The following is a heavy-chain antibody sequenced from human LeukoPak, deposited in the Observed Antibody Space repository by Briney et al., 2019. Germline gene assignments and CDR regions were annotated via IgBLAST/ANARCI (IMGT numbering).Heavy chain of an antibody. CDR3: ARVGLNSGSYGSLDY. CDR1: GGSISSGGYY. J-gene: IGHJ4*02. Sequence: KPSETLSLTCTVSGGSISSGGYYWSWIRQPPGKGLEWIGYIYHSGSTYYNPSLKSRVTISVDRSKNQFSLKLSSVTAADTAVYYCARVGLNSGSYGSLDYWGQGTLVTVSS. CDR2: IYHSGST. D-gene: IGHD1-26*01. V-gene: IGHV4-30-2*01.